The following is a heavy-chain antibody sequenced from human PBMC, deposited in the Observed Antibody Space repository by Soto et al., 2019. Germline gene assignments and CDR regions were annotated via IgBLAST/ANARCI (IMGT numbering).Heavy chain of an antibody. Sequence: SETLSLTCTVSGGSISTYYWNWIRQPPGKGLEWIGYIYYSGSTNYNPSLKTRVTISVDTSKNQFSLKLSSVTAADTAVYYCARDLSGNWFDPWGQGTLVTVSS. CDR1: GGSISTYY. V-gene: IGHV4-59*01. D-gene: IGHD3-10*01. CDR2: IYYSGST. CDR3: ARDLSGNWFDP. J-gene: IGHJ5*02.